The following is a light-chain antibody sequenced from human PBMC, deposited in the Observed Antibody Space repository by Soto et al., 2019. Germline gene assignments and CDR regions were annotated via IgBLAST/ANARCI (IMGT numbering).Light chain of an antibody. CDR1: QSVSNY. Sequence: EIVLTQSPATLSLSPGERATLSCRASQSVSNYLAWYQQKPGQAPRLLIYDASDRATCIAARFSGSGSGTVFPLTISRLEPEGFAVYYCQQRSDWPPWTFGQGSKVDI. J-gene: IGKJ1*01. V-gene: IGKV3-11*01. CDR2: DAS. CDR3: QQRSDWPPWT.